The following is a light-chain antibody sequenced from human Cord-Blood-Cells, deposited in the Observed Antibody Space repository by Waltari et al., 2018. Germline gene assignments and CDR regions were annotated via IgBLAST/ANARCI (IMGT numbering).Light chain of an antibody. Sequence: QSALTQPRPASGSPGQAVTISCTGTSSDVGGYNYVSWSQQHPGKAPKLIIYDVSKRPSGVPDRFSGSKSGNTASLTISGLQAEDEADYYCCSYAGSYTWVFGGGTKLTVL. J-gene: IGLJ3*02. CDR1: SSDVGGYNY. CDR2: DVS. CDR3: CSYAGSYTWV. V-gene: IGLV2-11*01.